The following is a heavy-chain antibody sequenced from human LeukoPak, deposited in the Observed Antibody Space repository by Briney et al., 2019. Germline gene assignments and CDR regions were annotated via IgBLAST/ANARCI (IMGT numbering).Heavy chain of an antibody. J-gene: IGHJ4*02. Sequence: SQTLSLTCAISGDSVSSNSIGWTWIRQSPSRGLEWLGRTYYRSKWYNDYAVSVKSRININPDTSKNQVSLQLNSVTPEDTAVYYCARAVAGKLDYWGQGTLVTVSS. CDR3: ARAVAGKLDY. D-gene: IGHD6-19*01. V-gene: IGHV6-1*01. CDR1: GDSVSSNSIG. CDR2: TYYRSKWYN.